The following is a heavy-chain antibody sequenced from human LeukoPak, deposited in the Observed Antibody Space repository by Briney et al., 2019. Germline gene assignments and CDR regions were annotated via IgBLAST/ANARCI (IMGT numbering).Heavy chain of an antibody. CDR3: ARGGHSSFDY. CDR2: ITSDGSNI. D-gene: IGHD3-16*01. J-gene: IGHJ4*02. CDR1: GFTFSNFW. V-gene: IGHV3-74*01. Sequence: GGSLRLSCAASGFTFSNFWLHWVRQAPGKGLEWVSRITSDGSNINYADSVQGRFTISRDNAKNTLYLQMNSPRAEDTAVYYCARGGHSSFDYWGQGALVTVSS.